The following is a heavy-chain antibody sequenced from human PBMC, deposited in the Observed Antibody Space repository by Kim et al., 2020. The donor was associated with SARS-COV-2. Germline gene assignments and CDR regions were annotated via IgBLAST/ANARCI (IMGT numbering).Heavy chain of an antibody. D-gene: IGHD1-1*01. CDR1: GGSISISSYY. CDR2: IYYGGSSGST. V-gene: IGHV4-39*07. Sequence: SETLSLTCTVSGGSISISSYYWGWIRQPPGKGLEWIGTIYYGGSSGSTHYNPSLKSRLTISMDTSKNQFSLKLSSVTAADTAVYYCARDPNWNDVWFDPWGQGTLVTVSS. CDR3: ARDPNWNDVWFDP. J-gene: IGHJ5*02.